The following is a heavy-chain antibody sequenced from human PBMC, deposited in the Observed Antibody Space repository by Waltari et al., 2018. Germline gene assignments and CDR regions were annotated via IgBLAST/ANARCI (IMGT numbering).Heavy chain of an antibody. D-gene: IGHD2-21*02. J-gene: IGHJ5*02. CDR2: IIPDSGVT. V-gene: IGHV1-2*06. CDR3: ARGRNDLSAFFDP. Sequence: QVQLVQSGAAVAKPGASLKVSCKASGDRSPGHYLHWLRQAPGQCLEWMGRIIPDSGVTKDAQNFQGRVTRTRDTSTNTAYMELNSLTSDDTAVYYCARGRNDLSAFFDPWGQGTLVAVSS. CDR1: GDRSPGHY.